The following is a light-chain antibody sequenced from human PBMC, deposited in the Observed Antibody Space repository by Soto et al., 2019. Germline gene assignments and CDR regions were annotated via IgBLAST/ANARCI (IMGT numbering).Light chain of an antibody. V-gene: IGLV2-8*01. CDR3: SSYAGSNNLV. CDR1: SSDVGDYNY. Sequence: QSALTQPPSASGSPGQSVTISCTGTSSDVGDYNYVSWYQQHPGNAPKLMIYEVNKRPSGVPDRFSGSKSGNTASLTVSGLQAEDEADYYCSSYAGSNNLVFGGGTQLTVL. J-gene: IGLJ3*02. CDR2: EVN.